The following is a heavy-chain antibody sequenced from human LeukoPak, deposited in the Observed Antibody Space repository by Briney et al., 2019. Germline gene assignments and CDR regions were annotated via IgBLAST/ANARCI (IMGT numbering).Heavy chain of an antibody. D-gene: IGHD2-8*01. V-gene: IGHV3-7*01. J-gene: IGHJ4*02. CDR3: ARDTNGWNDY. CDR1: GFTFSSYW. Sequence: GGSLRLSCAASGFTFSSYWMTWVRQAPGKGLEWVANVKQDGSVKQYVGSVKGRFTISRDNAKNSLYLQMNSLRAEDTAVYYCARDTNGWNDYWGQGTLVTVSS. CDR2: VKQDGSVK.